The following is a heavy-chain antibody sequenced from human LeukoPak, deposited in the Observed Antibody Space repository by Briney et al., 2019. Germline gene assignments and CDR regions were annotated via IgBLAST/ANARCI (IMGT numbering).Heavy chain of an antibody. V-gene: IGHV3-33*06. J-gene: IGHJ4*02. CDR3: AKDAQRGFDYSNSLDK. CDR2: IWSDGTNT. CDR1: GFTFSHYG. Sequence: GRSPRLSCATSGFTFSHYGMHWVRQAPGKGLEWVAVIWSDGTNTYYGDPVKGRFTISRDNFQRTVHLQMNSLRAEDTAVYYCAKDAQRGFDYSNSLDKWGQGTLVTVSS. D-gene: IGHD4-11*01.